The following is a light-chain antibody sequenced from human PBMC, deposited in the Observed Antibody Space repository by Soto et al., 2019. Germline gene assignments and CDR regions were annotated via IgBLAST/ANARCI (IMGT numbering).Light chain of an antibody. Sequence: DIQLTQSPSFLSASVRDRVTITCRASQVLSSYLAWYQQKPGKAPKLLIYGVSTLQSGVPSTFSGSGSGTEFTLTISSLQPEDFATYYCQQLNTYPLTFGGETKVEIK. CDR1: QVLSSY. CDR3: QQLNTYPLT. V-gene: IGKV1-9*01. CDR2: GVS. J-gene: IGKJ4*01.